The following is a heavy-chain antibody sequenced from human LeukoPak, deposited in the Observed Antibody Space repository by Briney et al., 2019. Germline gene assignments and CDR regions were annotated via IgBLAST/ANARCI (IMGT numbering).Heavy chain of an antibody. CDR3: ARDGGGYDYFYYYGMDV. D-gene: IGHD5-12*01. Sequence: TGGSLRLSCAASRFTFSDYYMSWIRQAPGKGLEWISYISGSSDTVDYTDSVRGRFTISRDNAKNSLYLEMNSLRGEDTAVYYCARDGGGYDYFYYYGMDVWGQGTTVTVSS. J-gene: IGHJ6*02. CDR2: ISGSSDTV. CDR1: RFTFSDYY. V-gene: IGHV3-11*04.